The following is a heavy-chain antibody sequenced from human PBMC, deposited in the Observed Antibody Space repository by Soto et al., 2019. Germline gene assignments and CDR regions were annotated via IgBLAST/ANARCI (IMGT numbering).Heavy chain of an antibody. CDR2: IYYSGST. Sequence: SETLSLTCTVSGGSVSSGSYYWSWIRQPPGKGLEWIGYIYYSGSTNYNPSLKSRVTISVDTSKNQFSLKLSSVTAADTAVYYCARTPLLWFGELYNWFDPWGQGTLVTVSS. D-gene: IGHD3-10*01. J-gene: IGHJ5*02. CDR3: ARTPLLWFGELYNWFDP. CDR1: GGSVSSGSYY. V-gene: IGHV4-61*01.